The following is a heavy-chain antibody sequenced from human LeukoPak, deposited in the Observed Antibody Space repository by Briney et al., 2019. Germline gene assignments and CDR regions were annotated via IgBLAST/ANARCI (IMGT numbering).Heavy chain of an antibody. CDR2: INPSGGST. D-gene: IGHD3-16*02. CDR3: ARDRPVMITFGGVIIAAY. J-gene: IGHJ4*02. CDR1: GYTFTSYY. V-gene: IGHV1-46*01. Sequence: ASVKVSCKASGYTFTSYYMHWVRQAPGRGLEWMGIINPSGGSTSYAQKFQGRVTMTTDRSTNTVYMELRSLRSDDTAVYYCARDRPVMITFGGVIIAAYWGQGTLVSVSS.